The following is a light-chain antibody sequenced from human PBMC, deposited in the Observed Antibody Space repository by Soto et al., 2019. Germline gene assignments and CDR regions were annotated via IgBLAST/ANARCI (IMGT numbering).Light chain of an antibody. V-gene: IGKV3-15*01. CDR3: QQYDEWPLS. J-gene: IGKJ4*01. CDR1: QNVKTR. CDR2: DAF. Sequence: EKVMTQSPATLSVSPGERATLSCRASQNVKTRLAWYQQKPCQAPRLLIFDAFTRATGIPARFSGSASGTDFTLTISSLQSEDSAVYYCQQYDEWPLSCGGRTMVEIK.